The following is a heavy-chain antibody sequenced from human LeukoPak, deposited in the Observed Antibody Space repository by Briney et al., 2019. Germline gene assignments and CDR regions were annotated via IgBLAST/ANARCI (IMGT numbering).Heavy chain of an antibody. Sequence: ASVKVSCKASGGTFSSYAISWVRQAPGQGLEWMGWISAYNGNTNYAQKLQGRVTMTTDTSTSTAYMELRSLISDDTAVYYCARDRTVNPGPIDYWGQGTLVTVSS. D-gene: IGHD4-17*01. CDR2: ISAYNGNT. CDR1: GGTFSSYA. V-gene: IGHV1-18*01. CDR3: ARDRTVNPGPIDY. J-gene: IGHJ4*02.